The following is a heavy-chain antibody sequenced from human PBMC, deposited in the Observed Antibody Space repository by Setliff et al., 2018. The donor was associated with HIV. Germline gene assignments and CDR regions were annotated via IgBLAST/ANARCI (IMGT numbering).Heavy chain of an antibody. CDR1: GFTFSSYS. V-gene: IGHV3-33*06. CDR3: AKISGTFRYIDC. J-gene: IGHJ4*02. D-gene: IGHD1-20*01. CDR2: IWYDGSNK. Sequence: GGSLRLSCAASGFTFSSYSMHWVRQAPGKGLEWVAVIWYDGSNKYYADSVKGRFTISRDNSKKTLYLQMNSLRAEDTAVYYCAKISGTFRYIDCWGQGTLVTVSS.